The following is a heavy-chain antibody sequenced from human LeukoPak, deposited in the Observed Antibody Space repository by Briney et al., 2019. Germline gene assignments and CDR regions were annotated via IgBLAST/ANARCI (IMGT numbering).Heavy chain of an antibody. CDR1: GGPISSRSYY. D-gene: IGHD3-22*01. J-gene: IGHJ4*02. CDR2: IYYGGSP. V-gene: IGHV4-39*01. CDR3: ARLPLGYYDSSGYWDY. Sequence: SETLSLTCTVSGGPISSRSYYWGWIRPPPGKGLEWIGSIYYGGSPSYNPSLSGRVTISVDTSKNQFSLRLSSVTAADMAVYYCARLPLGYYDSSGYWDYWGQGTLVTVSS.